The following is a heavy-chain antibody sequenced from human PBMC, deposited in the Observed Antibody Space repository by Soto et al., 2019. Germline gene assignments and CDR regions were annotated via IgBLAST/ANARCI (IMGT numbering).Heavy chain of an antibody. CDR1: GFTFSSYA. V-gene: IGHV3-30-3*01. CDR2: ISYDGST. CDR3: AKGRSYYYYYGVDV. J-gene: IGHJ6*02. Sequence: HPGGSLRLSCAASGFTFSSYAMHWVRQAPGKGLEWVAVISYDGSTYYADSVKGRFTISRDNSKSTLYLQMNSLRAEDTALYYCAKGRSYYYYYGVDVWGQGTTVTVSS.